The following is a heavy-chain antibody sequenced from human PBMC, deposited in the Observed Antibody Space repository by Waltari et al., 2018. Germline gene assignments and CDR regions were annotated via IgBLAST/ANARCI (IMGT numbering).Heavy chain of an antibody. CDR2: IYWNDDK. D-gene: IGHD4-17*01. Sequence: QITLKESGPTLVKPTQTLTLTCTFSGFSLSTSGVGVGWIRQPPGKDLEWLALIYWNDDKSYSPSLKSRLTIHNDTSKNQVVLTMTNMDPVDTATYYCAHRDWTTRDFDYWGQGTLVTVSS. CDR1: GFSLSTSGVG. J-gene: IGHJ4*02. V-gene: IGHV2-5*01. CDR3: AHRDWTTRDFDY.